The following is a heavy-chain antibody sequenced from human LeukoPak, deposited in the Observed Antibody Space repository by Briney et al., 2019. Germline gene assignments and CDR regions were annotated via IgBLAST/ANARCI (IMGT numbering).Heavy chain of an antibody. V-gene: IGHV4-39*07. J-gene: IGHJ6*03. CDR2: IYYSGST. Sequence: PSETLSLTCTVSGGSISSSSYYWGWIRQPPGKGLEWIGSIYYSGSTYYNPSLKSRVTISVDTSKNQFSLKLSSVTAADTAVYYCARSYYDSSGYYYSYYYYYMDVWGKGTTVTVSS. CDR1: GGSISSSSYY. D-gene: IGHD3-22*01. CDR3: ARSYYDSSGYYYSYYYYYMDV.